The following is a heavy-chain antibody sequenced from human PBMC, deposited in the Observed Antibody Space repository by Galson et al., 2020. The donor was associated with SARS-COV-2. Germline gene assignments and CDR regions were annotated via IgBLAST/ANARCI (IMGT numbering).Heavy chain of an antibody. CDR1: GFRFNDYA. J-gene: IGHJ4*02. V-gene: IGHV3-23*01. D-gene: IGHD3-10*01. CDR2: VSGSGAIV. CDR3: AKNPSFAATSQYFDF. Sequence: GESLKIPCEASGFRFNDYAMSWLRQAPGKGLEWVSIVSGSGAIVYYADSVKGRFTISRDGSRNTVFLQMDIVRAEDTAVYYCAKNPSFAATSQYFDFWGQGTLVSVSS.